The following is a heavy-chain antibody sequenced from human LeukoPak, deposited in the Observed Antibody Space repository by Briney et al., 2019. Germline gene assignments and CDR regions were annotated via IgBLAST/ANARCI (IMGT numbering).Heavy chain of an antibody. Sequence: GGSLRLSCAAYGFTLTHAWMSWVRQAPGEGLEWVGRIKSKTGGGTTDYAAPVKGRFTISRDASKNTRYLQMHSLKTEDTAVYYCTTMDWSDSRSTIWGQGTLVTVSS. D-gene: IGHD2-2*01. CDR3: TTMDWSDSRSTI. CDR2: IKSKTGGGTT. CDR1: GFTLTHAW. J-gene: IGHJ4*02. V-gene: IGHV3-15*01.